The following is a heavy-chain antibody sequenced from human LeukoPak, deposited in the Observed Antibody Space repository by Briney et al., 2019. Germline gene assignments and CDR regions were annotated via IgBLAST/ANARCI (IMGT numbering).Heavy chain of an antibody. V-gene: IGHV1-18*01. Sequence: GSVKVSCKASGYTFTSYGISWVRQAPGQGLEWMGWISAYNGNTNYAQKLQGRVTMTTDTSTSTAYMELGSLTSEDTAVYYCARGGGYYDSSGYHIDAFDFWGQGTMVTVSS. J-gene: IGHJ3*01. CDR3: ARGGGYYDSSGYHIDAFDF. CDR1: GYTFTSYG. CDR2: ISAYNGNT. D-gene: IGHD3-22*01.